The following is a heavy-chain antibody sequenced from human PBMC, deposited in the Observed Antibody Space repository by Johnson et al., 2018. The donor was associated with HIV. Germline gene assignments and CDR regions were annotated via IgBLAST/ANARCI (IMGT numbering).Heavy chain of an antibody. CDR3: ANTSPGSGSFGAFDI. J-gene: IGHJ3*02. CDR1: GFTFDDYA. V-gene: IGHV3-9*01. Sequence: EVQLVESGGGLVQPGGSLRLSCAASGFTFDDYAMHWVRQAPGKGLEWVSGISWNSGSTGYADSVKGRFTISRDNAKNSLYLQMNSLRAEDTAVYYCANTSPGSGSFGAFDIWGQGTMVTVSS. D-gene: IGHD3-10*01. CDR2: ISWNSGST.